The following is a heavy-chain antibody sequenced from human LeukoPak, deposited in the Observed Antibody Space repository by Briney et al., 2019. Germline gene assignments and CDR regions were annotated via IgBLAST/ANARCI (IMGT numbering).Heavy chain of an antibody. D-gene: IGHD3-10*01. CDR3: AKDLGISGWSFDY. J-gene: IGHJ4*02. CDR2: ISSSGGST. CDR1: GFTFSTYA. Sequence: GGSLRLSCAASGFTFSTYAMSWVRQAPGKGLEWVSAISSSGGSTYYADSVKGRFTISRDNSKNTLYLQMNSLRAEDTAVYYCAKDLGISGWSFDYWGQGTLVTVSS. V-gene: IGHV3-23*01.